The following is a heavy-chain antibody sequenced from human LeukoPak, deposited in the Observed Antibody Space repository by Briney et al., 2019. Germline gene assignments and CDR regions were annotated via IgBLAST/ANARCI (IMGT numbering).Heavy chain of an antibody. CDR3: VRGYYAGRGHHFEY. D-gene: IGHD3-22*01. J-gene: IGHJ4*02. CDR1: GFTASSNY. V-gene: IGHV3-53*01. CDR2: IYSGSSA. Sequence: GGSLRLSCAASGFTASSNYMSWVRQAPGKGLEWVSVIYSGSSADYADSVKGRITISRDNSKNTLYLQMNSLRAEDTAVYYCVRGYYAGRGHHFEYWGQGTLVTVSS.